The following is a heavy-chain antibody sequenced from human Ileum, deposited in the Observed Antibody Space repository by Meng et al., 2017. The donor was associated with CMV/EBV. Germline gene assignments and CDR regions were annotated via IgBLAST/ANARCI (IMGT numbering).Heavy chain of an antibody. CDR1: GGTFTSYT. Sequence: SVKVSCKAHGGTFTSYTITWVRQAPGQGLEWMGRFSPSSGRTDYAQKFQGRVTITADKSTSTAYMELSSLRSEDTAVYYCARGEAGLDYWGQGTLVTVSS. J-gene: IGHJ4*02. CDR2: FSPSSGRT. V-gene: IGHV1-69*08. D-gene: IGHD6-25*01. CDR3: ARGEAGLDY.